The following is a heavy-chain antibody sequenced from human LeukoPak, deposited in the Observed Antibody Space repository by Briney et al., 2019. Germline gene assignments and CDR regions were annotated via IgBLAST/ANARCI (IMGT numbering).Heavy chain of an antibody. J-gene: IGHJ4*02. CDR3: ARDTGGSSSWYPPDY. Sequence: ASVNVSCKASGGTFSSYAISWVRQAAGQGLEWMGRIIPILGIANYAQKFQGRVTITADKSTSTAYMELSSLRSEDTAVYYCARDTGGSSSWYPPDYWGEGTLVTVSS. CDR2: IIPILGIA. CDR1: GGTFSSYA. V-gene: IGHV1-69*04. D-gene: IGHD6-13*01.